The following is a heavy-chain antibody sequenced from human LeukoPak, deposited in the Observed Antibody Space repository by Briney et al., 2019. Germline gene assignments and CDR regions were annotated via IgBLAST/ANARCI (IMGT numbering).Heavy chain of an antibody. CDR1: GLTVSSNY. V-gene: IGHV3-66*01. D-gene: IGHD1/OR15-1a*01. CDR2: IYSGGST. Sequence: GGSLRLSCAASGLTVSSNYMSWVRQAPGKGLEWGSVIYSGGSTYYADSVKGRFTISRDNSKNTLFLQMNSLRAEDTAVYYCARSNCNSCYRGVWYYFDYWGQGTLVTVSS. CDR3: ARSNCNSCYRGVWYYFDY. J-gene: IGHJ4*02.